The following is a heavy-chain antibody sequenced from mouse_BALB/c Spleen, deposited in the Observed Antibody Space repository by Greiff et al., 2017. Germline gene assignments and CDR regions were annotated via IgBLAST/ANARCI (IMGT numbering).Heavy chain of an antibody. V-gene: IGHV5-6*03. CDR3: ARGVYYDYGDYFDY. J-gene: IGHJ2*01. CDR2: ISSGGSYT. D-gene: IGHD2-4*01. CDR1: GFTFSSYG. Sequence: EVMLVESGGGLVKPGGSLKLSCAASGFTFSSYGMSWVRQTPDKRLEWVATISSGGSYTYYPDSVKGRFTISRDNAKNTLYLQMSSLKSEDTAMYYCARGVYYDYGDYFDYWGQGTTLTVSS.